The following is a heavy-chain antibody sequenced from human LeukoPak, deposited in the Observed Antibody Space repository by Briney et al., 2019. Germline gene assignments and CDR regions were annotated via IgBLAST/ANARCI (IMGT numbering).Heavy chain of an antibody. V-gene: IGHV4-59*01. J-gene: IGHJ3*02. CDR3: ARGYYDSSGYSNTFDI. CDR1: GVPISSSY. D-gene: IGHD3-22*01. Sequence: SETLSLTCSVSGVPISSSYWRWIRQPPGKGLEWVGFIYYSGSTNYNPSLKSRVTMSADTSKSQFSLKLTSVTAADTAVYYCARGYYDSSGYSNTFDIWGQGTMVTVSS. CDR2: IYYSGST.